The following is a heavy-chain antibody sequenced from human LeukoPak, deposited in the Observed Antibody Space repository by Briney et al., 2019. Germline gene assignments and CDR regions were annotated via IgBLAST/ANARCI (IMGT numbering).Heavy chain of an antibody. CDR3: ARVLSAAGFDFDY. D-gene: IGHD3-10*01. V-gene: IGHV3-21*01. CDR1: GFTFSSYS. CDR2: LSSSSSYI. Sequence: PGGSLRLSCAASGFTFSSYSMNWVRQAPGKGLEWVSSLSSSSSYIYYADSVKGRFTISRDNAKNSLYLQMNSLRAEDTAVYYCARVLSAAGFDFDYWGQGTLVTVSS. J-gene: IGHJ4*02.